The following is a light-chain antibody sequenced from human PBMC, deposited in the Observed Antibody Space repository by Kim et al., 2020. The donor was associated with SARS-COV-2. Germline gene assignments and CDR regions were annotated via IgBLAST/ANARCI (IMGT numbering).Light chain of an antibody. V-gene: IGLV1-44*01. CDR2: HND. CDR3: AAWDDSLNAYV. J-gene: IGLJ1*01. CDR1: NSHIGSSP. Sequence: GQRVPIACSCGNSHIGSSPANWYQHRPGTAPTLLVYHNDLRPSGVPDRFSGSKSGASASLAISGLRSEDEADYYCAAWDDSLNAYVFGTGTKVTVL.